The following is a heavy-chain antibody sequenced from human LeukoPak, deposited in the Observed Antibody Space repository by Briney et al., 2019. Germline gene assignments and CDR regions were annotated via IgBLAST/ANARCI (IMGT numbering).Heavy chain of an antibody. D-gene: IGHD5-18*01. J-gene: IGHJ4*02. Sequence: GGSLRLSCAASGFSFSSYAMHWVRQAAGKGLEWVAITTSDESNKHYADSVKGRFTISRDNSKKTLYLQMNSLRAEDTALYYCARESGALRGYSFGLWGQGTLVTVSS. CDR2: TTSDESNK. CDR3: ARESGALRGYSFGL. V-gene: IGHV3-30-3*01. CDR1: GFSFSSYA.